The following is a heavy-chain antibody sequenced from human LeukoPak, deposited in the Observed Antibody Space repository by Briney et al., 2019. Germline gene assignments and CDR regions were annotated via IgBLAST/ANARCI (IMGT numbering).Heavy chain of an antibody. V-gene: IGHV4-59*01. J-gene: IGHJ4*02. CDR1: GVSISSYY. CDR3: ARGRGSSFDY. CDR2: IYYSGST. D-gene: IGHD6-6*01. Sequence: SETLSHTWNGSGVSISSYYWSWIRQPPGKGLEWIGYIYYSGSTNYNPSLQRRVTISVDTSKNQFSLKLSSVTAADTAVYYCARGRGSSFDYWGQGTLVTVSS.